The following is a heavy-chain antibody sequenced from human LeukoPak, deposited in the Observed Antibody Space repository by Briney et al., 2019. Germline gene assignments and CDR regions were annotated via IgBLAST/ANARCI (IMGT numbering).Heavy chain of an antibody. CDR2: XXXSAST. D-gene: IGHD2-2*01. V-gene: IGHV4-34*01. Sequence: XXXXSASTNYTPSLKIRVTISVDTSKTQFSLKLSSVTAADTAVYYCARGRYCSSTSCPRSLFDIWGQGTMVTVSS. CDR3: ARGRYCSSTSCPRSLFDI. J-gene: IGHJ3*02.